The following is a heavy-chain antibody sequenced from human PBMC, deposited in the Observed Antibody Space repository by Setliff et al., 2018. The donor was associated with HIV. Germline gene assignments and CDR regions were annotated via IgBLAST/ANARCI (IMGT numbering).Heavy chain of an antibody. D-gene: IGHD3-10*01. CDR3: ARDRGYYGSGSYGMDV. CDR1: GGSISSNW. V-gene: IGHV4-4*02. Sequence: SETLSLTCAVSGGSISSNWWSWVRQPPGKELEWIGEIYHSGSTNYNPSLKSRVTISVDTSKNQFSLKLSSVTAADTAVYYCARDRGYYGSGSYGMDVWGQGTTVTVSS. CDR2: IYHSGST. J-gene: IGHJ6*02.